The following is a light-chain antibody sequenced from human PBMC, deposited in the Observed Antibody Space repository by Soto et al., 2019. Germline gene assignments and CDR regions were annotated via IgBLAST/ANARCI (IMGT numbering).Light chain of an antibody. J-gene: IGKJ4*01. CDR2: GAS. V-gene: IGKV3-15*01. Sequence: EIVMTQSPATLSVSPGERATLSCRASQSVSSNLAWYQQKPGQAPRLLIYGASTRATGIPARFSGSGSGTEFTLTISNLQSEDFAVYYCLQYNNWPLTFGGGTKVEIK. CDR1: QSVSSN. CDR3: LQYNNWPLT.